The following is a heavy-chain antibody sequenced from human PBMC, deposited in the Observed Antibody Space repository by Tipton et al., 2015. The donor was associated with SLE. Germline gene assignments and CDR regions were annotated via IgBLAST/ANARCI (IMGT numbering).Heavy chain of an antibody. J-gene: IGHJ3*01. Sequence: SLRLSCAASGFTFEDYAMNWVRQAPGKRLEWVSNIDIGGGTYYLDSVKGRFTISRDDSKNTLFLQMNDLRPEDTAKYYCAKEGGPGIPPTYDMDVWGQGTLVTVSS. CDR1: GFTFEDYA. V-gene: IGHV3-23*03. CDR2: IDIGGGT. CDR3: AKEGGPGIPPTYDMDV. D-gene: IGHD2/OR15-2a*01.